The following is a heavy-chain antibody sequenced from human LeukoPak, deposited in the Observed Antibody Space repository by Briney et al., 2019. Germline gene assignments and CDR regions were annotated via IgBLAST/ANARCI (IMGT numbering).Heavy chain of an antibody. Sequence: GGSLRLSCAASGFTFSNYDMHWVRQATGKGLEWVTAIGTAGDTYYSGSVKGRFTISRENASNSLYLQMNSLRAEDTAVYYCAKSAITIFGVAKNWFDPWGQGTLVTVSS. CDR1: GFTFSNYD. CDR2: IGTAGDT. V-gene: IGHV3-13*01. J-gene: IGHJ5*02. CDR3: AKSAITIFGVAKNWFDP. D-gene: IGHD3-3*01.